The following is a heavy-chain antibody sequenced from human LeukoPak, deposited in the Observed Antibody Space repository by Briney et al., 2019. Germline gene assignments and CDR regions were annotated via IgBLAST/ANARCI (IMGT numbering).Heavy chain of an antibody. CDR1: GFTFSSFA. CDR3: AKDLGGYSGYDSGGEYYYYGMDV. V-gene: IGHV3-23*01. J-gene: IGHJ6*02. Sequence: GGSLRLSCAASGFTFSSFAMSWVRQAPGKGLEWVSAISGSGDTTYYADSVKGRFTISRDNSKDTLYLQMNSLRAEDTAVYYCAKDLGGYSGYDSGGEYYYYGMDVWGQGTTVTVSS. CDR2: ISGSGDTT. D-gene: IGHD5-12*01.